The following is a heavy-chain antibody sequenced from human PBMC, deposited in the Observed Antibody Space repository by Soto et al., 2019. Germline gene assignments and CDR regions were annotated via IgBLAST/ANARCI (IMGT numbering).Heavy chain of an antibody. CDR3: ARDIVVVPAANRRNWFDP. CDR1: GYTFTSYG. J-gene: IGHJ5*02. Sequence: ASVKVSCKASGYTFTSYGISWVRQAPGQGLEWMGWISAYNGNTNYAQKLQGRVTMTTDTSTSTASMELRSLRSDDTAVYYRARDIVVVPAANRRNWFDPWGQGTLVTVSS. CDR2: ISAYNGNT. D-gene: IGHD2-2*01. V-gene: IGHV1-18*04.